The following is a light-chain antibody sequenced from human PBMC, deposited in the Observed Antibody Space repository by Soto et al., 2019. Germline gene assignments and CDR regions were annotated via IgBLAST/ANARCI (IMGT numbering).Light chain of an antibody. V-gene: IGKV1-5*03. J-gene: IGKJ4*01. CDR1: QSLDKW. Sequence: DIQMTQSPSTLSASVGDTVTISCRASQSLDKWLAWYQQKPGTAPKLLIDKASTLDSGVPSRFSGSGSGTDFTLTISSRQPEDGATYYCQQYKSYSVTFGGGTTVEIK. CDR2: KAS. CDR3: QQYKSYSVT.